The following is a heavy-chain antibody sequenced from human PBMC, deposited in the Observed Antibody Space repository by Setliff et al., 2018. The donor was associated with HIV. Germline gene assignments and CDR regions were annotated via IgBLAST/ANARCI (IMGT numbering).Heavy chain of an antibody. CDR1: GGSISSYF. Sequence: SETLSLTCTVSGGSISSYFWSWIRQPAGKGLEWIGHIYPSGSTNYNPSLKSRVTISVDTSKNQFSLNLSSVTAADMAVYYCASRAGGDFWGQGTMVTVSS. CDR3: ASRAGGDF. D-gene: IGHD3-10*01. J-gene: IGHJ3*01. V-gene: IGHV4-4*07. CDR2: IYPSGST.